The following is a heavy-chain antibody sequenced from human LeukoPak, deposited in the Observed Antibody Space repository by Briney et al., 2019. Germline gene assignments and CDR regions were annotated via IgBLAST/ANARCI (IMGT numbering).Heavy chain of an antibody. V-gene: IGHV4-59*01. J-gene: IGHJ4*02. D-gene: IGHD2-15*01. CDR3: ARALIPGYCSGGTCSYFDY. CDR1: GGSISRYY. CDR2: IYYSGST. Sequence: PSETLSLTCTVSGGSISRYYWSWIRQPPGKGLEWIGFIYYSGSTNYNPSLKSRVTVSVDTSKNQLSLKVSSVTAADTAVYYCARALIPGYCSGGTCSYFDYWGQGTLVTVSS.